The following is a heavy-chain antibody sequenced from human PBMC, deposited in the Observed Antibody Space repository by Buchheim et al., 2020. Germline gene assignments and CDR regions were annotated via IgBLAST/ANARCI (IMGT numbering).Heavy chain of an antibody. J-gene: IGHJ6*02. CDR1: GFTFSNAW. CDR2: IKSKTDGGTT. Sequence: EVQLVESGGGLVKPGGSLRLSCAASGFTFSNAWMNWVRQAPGKGLEWVGRIKSKTDGGTTDYAAPGKGRFTIPKDDAKKTLYLQMNSLKTEDTAVYYCTTGWAHYYYGMDVWGQGTT. CDR3: TTGWAHYYYGMDV. V-gene: IGHV3-15*07. D-gene: IGHD1-26*01.